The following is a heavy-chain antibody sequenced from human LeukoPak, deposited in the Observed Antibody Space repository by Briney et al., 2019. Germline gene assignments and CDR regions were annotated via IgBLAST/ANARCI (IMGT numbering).Heavy chain of an antibody. CDR2: VSTSGNT. CDR1: GGSISGFH. J-gene: IGHJ4*02. Sequence: SETLSLTCSVSGGSISGFHWSWIRQTAGKGLEWIGRVSTSGNTFYNPSLESRVTMSADTSGIHFSLNLTSVTAADTAVYYCARETAWPENTPMILFSYFDYWGRGILVTVSS. V-gene: IGHV4-4*07. CDR3: ARETAWPENTPMILFSYFDY. D-gene: IGHD3/OR15-3a*01.